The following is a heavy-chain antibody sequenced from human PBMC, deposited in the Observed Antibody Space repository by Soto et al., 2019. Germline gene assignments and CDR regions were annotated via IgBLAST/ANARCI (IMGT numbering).Heavy chain of an antibody. CDR3: AKVSSGWYSNFDY. D-gene: IGHD6-19*01. CDR2: ISGSGGST. V-gene: IGHV3-23*01. Sequence: EVQLLESGGGLVQPGGSLRLSCAASGFTFSSYAMSWVRQAPGKGLEWVSAISGSGGSTYYADSVKGRFTISRDNSKNTLYLRMNSLSAEDTAVYYCAKVSSGWYSNFDYWGQGTLVTVSS. J-gene: IGHJ4*02. CDR1: GFTFSSYA.